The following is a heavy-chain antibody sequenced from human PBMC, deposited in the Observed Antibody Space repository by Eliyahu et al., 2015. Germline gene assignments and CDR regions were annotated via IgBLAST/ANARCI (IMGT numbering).Heavy chain of an antibody. CDR1: GFSLXXAXXG. Sequence: QVTLKESGPVLVKPTETLTLTCTVSGFSLXXAXXGVSXIRXPPGKALEWLAHIFSNDEKSYSTSLKSRLTISKDTSKSQVVLTMTNMDPVDTATYYCARTIWAPIAVAGIDAFDIWGQGTMVTVSS. CDR3: ARTIWAPIAVAGIDAFDI. J-gene: IGHJ3*02. V-gene: IGHV2-26*01. D-gene: IGHD6-19*01. CDR2: IFSNDEK.